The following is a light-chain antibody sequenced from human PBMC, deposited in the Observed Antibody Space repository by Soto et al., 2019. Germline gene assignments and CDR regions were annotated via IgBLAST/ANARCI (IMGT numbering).Light chain of an antibody. CDR2: KGT. J-gene: IGLJ1*01. V-gene: IGLV2-23*01. CDR1: SSDVGAYNS. Sequence: QSALAQPASVSGSPGQSITISCTGTSSDVGAYNSVSWYQQHPHRAPQVIIYKGTQRPSGVSNRFSGSTSGNAASLTISALQADDEADYFCCSSAPESTYVFGTGTTVTVL. CDR3: CSSAPESTYV.